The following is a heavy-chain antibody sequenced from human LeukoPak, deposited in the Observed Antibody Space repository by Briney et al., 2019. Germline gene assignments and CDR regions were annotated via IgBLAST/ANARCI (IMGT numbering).Heavy chain of an antibody. Sequence: GGSLRLSCAASGFSFRTFGMHWVRQAPGKGLEWVAIISYDGSNEAYADSAKGRFSISRDNSKNTLYLQMNSLRPEDTAVYYCAKDQHYDSNSLDVWGPGTTVTVSS. CDR2: ISYDGSNE. J-gene: IGHJ6*02. D-gene: IGHD3-22*01. CDR3: AKDQHYDSNSLDV. CDR1: GFSFRTFG. V-gene: IGHV3-30*18.